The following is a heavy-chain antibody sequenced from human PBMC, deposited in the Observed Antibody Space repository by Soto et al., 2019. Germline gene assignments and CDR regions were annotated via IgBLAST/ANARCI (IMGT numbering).Heavy chain of an antibody. J-gene: IGHJ4*02. CDR3: ARTAYGDYAWYFDY. CDR2: IYYSGST. CDR1: GGSISSGGYY. V-gene: IGHV4-31*03. D-gene: IGHD4-17*01. Sequence: SETLSLTCTVSGGSISSGGYYWSWIRQHPGKGLEWIGYIYYSGSTYYNPSLKSRVTISVDTSKNQFSLKLSSVTAADTAVYYCARTAYGDYAWYFDYWGQGTLVTV.